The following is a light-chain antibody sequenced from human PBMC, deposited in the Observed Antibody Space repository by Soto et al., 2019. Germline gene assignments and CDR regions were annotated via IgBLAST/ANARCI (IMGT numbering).Light chain of an antibody. Sequence: QSVLTQPPSASGTPGQRVTISCSGSSSNIGSNYVYWYQQLPGTASKLLIYRNNQRPSGAPDRFSGSKSGTSASLAISGLRSEDEADYYCAAWDDSLSRSKVFGTGTKLTVL. CDR3: AAWDDSLSRSKV. V-gene: IGLV1-47*01. CDR1: SSNIGSNY. CDR2: RNN. J-gene: IGLJ1*01.